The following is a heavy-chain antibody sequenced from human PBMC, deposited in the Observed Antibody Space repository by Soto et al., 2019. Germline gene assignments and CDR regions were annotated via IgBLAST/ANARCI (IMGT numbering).Heavy chain of an antibody. CDR2: IRAYNGDA. CDR3: ARAGAAPYYYYGLDV. Sequence: ASVKVSCKASGYTFNSYGISWVRQAPGQGLEWMGWIRAYNGDANYAQKFQTRVTMTTDKPTDTAYMDLRSLTSDDTAIYYCARAGAAPYYYYGLDVWGQGTTVTVSS. CDR1: GYTFNSYG. J-gene: IGHJ6*02. D-gene: IGHD3-10*01. V-gene: IGHV1-18*01.